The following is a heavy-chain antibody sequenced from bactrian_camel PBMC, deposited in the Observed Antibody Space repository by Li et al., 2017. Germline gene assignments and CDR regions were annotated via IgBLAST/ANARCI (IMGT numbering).Heavy chain of an antibody. CDR2: IYIIGGST. J-gene: IGHJ4*01. V-gene: IGHV3-3*01. Sequence: HVQLVESGGGSVQAGGSLRLSCQASGPTYTTYCMGWFRQAPGKEREGVASIYIIGGSTWYANSVKGRFIISRDNIKSMWYLQMNILKPEDTGMYYCAAVMGCSLAPWLRDPGQKEGPISWGQGTQVTVS. CDR3: AAVMGCSLAPWLRDPGQKEGPIS. D-gene: IGHD3*01. CDR1: GPTYTTYC.